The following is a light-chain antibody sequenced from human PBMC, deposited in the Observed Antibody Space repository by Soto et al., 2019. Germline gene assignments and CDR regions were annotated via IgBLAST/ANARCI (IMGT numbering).Light chain of an antibody. Sequence: QSALTQPASVSGSPGQSITISCTGNSSDVGTYSLVSWYRQDPGKAPKVLIYEASERPSGVSNRFSGSKSGNTASLTISGLQAEDEADYYCCSSVGSSAPVIFGGVTQLTVL. J-gene: IGLJ2*01. CDR3: CSSVGSSAPVI. CDR1: SSDVGTYSL. V-gene: IGLV2-23*01. CDR2: EAS.